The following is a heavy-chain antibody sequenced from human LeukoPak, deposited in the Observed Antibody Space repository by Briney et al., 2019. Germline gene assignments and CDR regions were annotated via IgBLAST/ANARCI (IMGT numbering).Heavy chain of an antibody. CDR3: AKYRRVAYYYDSSGYYPIDY. Sequence: PGGSLRLSCAASGFTFSSYAMSWVRQAPGKGLEWVSAISGSGGSTYYADSVKGRFTISRDNSKNTLYLQMNSLRAEDTAVYYCAKYRRVAYYYDSSGYYPIDYWGQGTLVTVSS. CDR1: GFTFSSYA. CDR2: ISGSGGST. D-gene: IGHD3-22*01. V-gene: IGHV3-23*01. J-gene: IGHJ4*02.